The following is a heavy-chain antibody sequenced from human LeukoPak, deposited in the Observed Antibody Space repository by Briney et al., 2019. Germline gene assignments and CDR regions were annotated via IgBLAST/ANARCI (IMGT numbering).Heavy chain of an antibody. CDR2: ISTSGDST. CDR3: AKTRPLDSSSWSHGDY. CDR1: GFTLNDYD. Sequence: GGSLRLSCVASGFTLNDYDMSWVRQAPGKGLEWVSVISTSGDSTYYADFVKGRFAISRDNSKNTVYMQMNSLRAEDTAVYYCAKTRPLDSSSWSHGDYWGQGTLVTVSS. V-gene: IGHV3-23*01. J-gene: IGHJ4*02. D-gene: IGHD6-13*01.